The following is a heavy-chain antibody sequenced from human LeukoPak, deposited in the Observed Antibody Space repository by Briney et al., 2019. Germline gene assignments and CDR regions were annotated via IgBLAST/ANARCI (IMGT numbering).Heavy chain of an antibody. CDR3: ARDRIVRATGYMDV. V-gene: IGHV3-33*01. CDR2: IWYDGSNK. J-gene: IGHJ6*03. CDR1: GFTFSSYG. Sequence: PGRSLRLSCAASGFTFSSYGMHWVRQAPGKGLGWVAVIWYDGSNKYYANSVKGRFTISRDNSRNTLYLQMNSLRAEDTAVYYCARDRIVRATGYMDVWGKGTTVTVSS. D-gene: IGHD1-26*01.